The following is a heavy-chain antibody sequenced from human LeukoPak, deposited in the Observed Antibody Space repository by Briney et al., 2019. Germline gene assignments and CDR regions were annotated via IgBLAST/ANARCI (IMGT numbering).Heavy chain of an antibody. CDR3: TRVIVATKDY. CDR1: GFTFGDYS. Sequence: GGSLRLSCTGSGFTFGDYSMNWVRQAPGKGLEGVGVIRSKAYGGTPEYAASVKGRFTISRDDSKSIAYLQMNSLKAEETAVYYCTRVIVATKDYWGQGTLVTVSS. J-gene: IGHJ4*02. CDR2: IRSKAYGGTP. D-gene: IGHD5-12*01. V-gene: IGHV3-49*04.